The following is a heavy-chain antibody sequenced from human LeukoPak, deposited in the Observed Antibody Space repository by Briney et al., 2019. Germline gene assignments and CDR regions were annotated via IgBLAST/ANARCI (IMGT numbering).Heavy chain of an antibody. CDR1: GFTFSTDA. CDR2: VDGSGGST. D-gene: IGHD3-3*01. J-gene: IGHJ4*02. CDR3: AKARITIFGVVTW. Sequence: GGSLRLSCAASGFTFSTDAMSWGRRAPGKGRKGWSAVDGSGGSTYYADPVKGRFTISRDNSKNTLYLQMNSLRAEDTAVYYCAKARITIFGVVTWWGQGTLVTVSS. V-gene: IGHV3-23*01.